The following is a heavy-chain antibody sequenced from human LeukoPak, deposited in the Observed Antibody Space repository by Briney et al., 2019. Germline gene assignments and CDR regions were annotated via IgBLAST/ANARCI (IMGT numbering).Heavy chain of an antibody. D-gene: IGHD1-26*01. CDR2: IYYSGST. CDR1: GGSISSYY. Sequence: SETLSLTCTVSGGSISSYYWSWIRQAPGKGLEWIGYIYYSGSTNYNPSLKSRVTISVDTSKNQFSLKLSSVTAADTAVYYCARVKWELPDYWGQGTLVTVSS. CDR3: ARVKWELPDY. J-gene: IGHJ4*02. V-gene: IGHV4-59*01.